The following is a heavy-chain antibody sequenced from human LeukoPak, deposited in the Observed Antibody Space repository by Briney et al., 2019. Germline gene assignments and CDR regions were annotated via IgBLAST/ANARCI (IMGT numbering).Heavy chain of an antibody. V-gene: IGHV1-18*01. CDR2: ISAYNGNT. CDR3: ARDAYSSGWFYPDY. J-gene: IGHJ4*02. Sequence: ASVKVSCKASGYTFTSYGISWVRQAPGQGLEWMGWISAYNGNTNYAQKLQGRVTMTTDTSTSTAYMELRSLRSDDTAVYYCARDAYSSGWFYPDYWGQGTLVTVSS. CDR1: GYTFTSYG. D-gene: IGHD6-19*01.